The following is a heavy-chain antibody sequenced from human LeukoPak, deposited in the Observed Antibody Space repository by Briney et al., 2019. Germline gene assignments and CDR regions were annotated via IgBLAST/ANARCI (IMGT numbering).Heavy chain of an antibody. V-gene: IGHV3-23*01. CDR3: ARVSGRIQIWPQPFGDGMDV. CDR2: ISGSGGRT. CDR1: ILTFNADV. Sequence: QPGKSLRLSCAASILTFNADVMGWVRQAPGKGLECISAISGSGGRTYYADSVKGRFAISRDNSRNTLYLQMNSLRLEDTAIYYCARVSGRIQIWPQPFGDGMDVWGQGATVTVSS. D-gene: IGHD5-18*01. J-gene: IGHJ6*02.